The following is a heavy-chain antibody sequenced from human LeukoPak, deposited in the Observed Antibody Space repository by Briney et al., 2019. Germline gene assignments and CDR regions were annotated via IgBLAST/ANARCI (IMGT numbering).Heavy chain of an antibody. Sequence: PGGSLRLSCAASGFTFSSYWMSWVRQAPGKGLQWVSVIYVDGSTYYADSVKGRITISRDNSRNTLYLQMNSLRAEDTAVYYCARGTVGYYGSGSPSFLDYWGQGTLVTVSS. V-gene: IGHV3-66*01. CDR2: IYVDGST. CDR3: ARGTVGYYGSGSPSFLDY. CDR1: GFTFSSYW. D-gene: IGHD3-10*01. J-gene: IGHJ4*02.